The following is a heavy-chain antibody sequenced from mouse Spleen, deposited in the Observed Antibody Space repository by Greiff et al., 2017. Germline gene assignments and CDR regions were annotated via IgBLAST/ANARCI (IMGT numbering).Heavy chain of an antibody. J-gene: IGHJ4*01. CDR2: IYPSDSET. CDR1: GYTFTSYW. CDR3: AREGYDYYAMDY. V-gene: IGHV1-61*01. Sequence: VKLQQPGAELVRPGSSVKLSCKASGYTFTSYWMDWVKQRPGQGLEWIGNIYPSDSETHYNQKFKDKATLTVDKSSSTAYMQLSSLTSEDSAVYYCAREGYDYYAMDYWGQGTSVTVSS.